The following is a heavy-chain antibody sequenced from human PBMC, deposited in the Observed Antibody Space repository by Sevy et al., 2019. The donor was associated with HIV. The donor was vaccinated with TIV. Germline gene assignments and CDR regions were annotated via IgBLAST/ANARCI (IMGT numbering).Heavy chain of an antibody. CDR1: GFTFRTYA. CDR3: ARGPEWELTSFLSH. J-gene: IGHJ4*02. V-gene: IGHV3-30-3*01. CDR2: ISSNGDNA. D-gene: IGHD1-26*01. Sequence: GGSLRLSCAASGFTFRTYAFHWVRQTPWRGLEWIGLISSNGDNAFYANSVRGRFTISRDNSMNTLYLQMTSLTPDDTAVYYCARGPEWELTSFLSHWGQGTLVTVSS.